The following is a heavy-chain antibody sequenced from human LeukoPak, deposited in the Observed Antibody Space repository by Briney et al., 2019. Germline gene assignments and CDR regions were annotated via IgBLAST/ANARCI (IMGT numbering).Heavy chain of an antibody. CDR3: GSGLAAVAGSYYFDY. CDR2: INHSGSP. J-gene: IGHJ4*02. V-gene: IGHV4-34*01. D-gene: IGHD6-13*01. CDR1: GGSFSDYY. Sequence: SETLSLTCAVYGGSFSDYYWTWIRQPPGKGLEWIGEINHSGSPNNNPSLKSRVSISFDTSKNQFSLKLTSVTAADTAVYYCGSGLAAVAGSYYFDYWGQGTLVTVSS.